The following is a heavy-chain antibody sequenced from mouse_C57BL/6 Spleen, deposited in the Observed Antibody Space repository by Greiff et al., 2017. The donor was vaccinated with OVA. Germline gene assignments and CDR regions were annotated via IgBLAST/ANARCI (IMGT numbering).Heavy chain of an antibody. CDR3: ASGYGNYGGFAY. V-gene: IGHV1-26*01. CDR1: GYTFTDYY. D-gene: IGHD2-1*01. CDR2: INPNNGGT. Sequence: EVQLQQSGPELVKPGASVKISCKASGYTFTDYYMNWVKQSHGKSLEWIGDINPNNGGTSYNQKFKGKATLTVDKSSSTAYMELRSLTSEDSAVYDGASGYGNYGGFAYWGQGTLVTVSA. J-gene: IGHJ3*01.